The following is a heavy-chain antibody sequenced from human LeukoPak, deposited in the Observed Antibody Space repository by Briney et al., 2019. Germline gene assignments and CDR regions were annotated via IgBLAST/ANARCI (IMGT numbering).Heavy chain of an antibody. CDR1: GLTLSSYG. D-gene: IGHD3-22*01. CDR2: IRYDGSNK. Sequence: PVGSLRLSCAASGLTLSSYGINWVPQAPGKGLKWVGFIRYDGSNKYYADSVKGRFTISRDNSKNTLYLQMSSVRPEDTAVYYSAKGSGYYESRGSIYYWGQGALVTVSS. J-gene: IGHJ4*02. CDR3: AKGSGYYESRGSIYY. V-gene: IGHV3-30*02.